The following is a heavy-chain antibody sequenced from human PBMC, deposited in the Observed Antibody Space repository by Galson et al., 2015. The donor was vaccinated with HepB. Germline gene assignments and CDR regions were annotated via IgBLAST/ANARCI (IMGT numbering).Heavy chain of an antibody. CDR2: TSYDGSNK. D-gene: IGHD3-22*01. J-gene: IGHJ3*02. CDR3: AKEDSSGYPDAFDI. CDR1: GFTFSSYG. Sequence: SLRLSCAASGFTFSSYGMHWVRQAPGKGLEWVAVTSYDGSNKYYADSVKGRFTISRDNSKNTLYLQMNSLRAEDTAVYYCAKEDSSGYPDAFDIWGQGTMVTVSS. V-gene: IGHV3-30*18.